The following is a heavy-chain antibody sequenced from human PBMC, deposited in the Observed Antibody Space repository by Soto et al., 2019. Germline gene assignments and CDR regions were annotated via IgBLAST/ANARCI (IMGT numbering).Heavy chain of an antibody. V-gene: IGHV1-58*01. CDR3: AAPLWGWSKGGAFDI. CDR1: GFTFTSSA. J-gene: IGHJ3*02. Sequence: SVKVSCKASGFTFTSSAVQWVRQARGQRLEWIGWIVVGSGNTNYAQKFQERVTITRDMSTSTAYMELSSLRSEDTAVYYCAAPLWGWSKGGAFDIWGQGTMVTVS. CDR2: IVVGSGNT. D-gene: IGHD2-21*01.